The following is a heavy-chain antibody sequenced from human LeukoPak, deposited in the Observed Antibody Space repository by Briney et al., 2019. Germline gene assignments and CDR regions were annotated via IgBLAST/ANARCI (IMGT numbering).Heavy chain of an antibody. CDR3: ARDSYYYGSGSYFDY. Sequence: SETLSLTCTVSGGSISSYYWSWIRQPPGKGLEWIGYIYYSGSTNYNPSLKSRVTISVDTSKNQFSLKLSSVTAADTAVHYCARDSYYYGSGSYFDYWGQGTLVTVSS. V-gene: IGHV4-59*01. CDR1: GGSISSYY. D-gene: IGHD3-10*01. CDR2: IYYSGST. J-gene: IGHJ4*02.